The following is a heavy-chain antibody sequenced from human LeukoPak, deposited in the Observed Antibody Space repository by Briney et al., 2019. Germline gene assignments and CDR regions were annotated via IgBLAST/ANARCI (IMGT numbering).Heavy chain of an antibody. CDR3: ARDQSRCSGGTCYHFDAFDI. D-gene: IGHD2-15*01. V-gene: IGHV3-21*01. CDR1: GFTFSSYS. Sequence: GGSPRLSCAASGFTFSSYSMNWVRRAPGKGLEWVSSISSSSKYIYYADSVKGRFTLSRDDAKNSMYLQMNSLTAEDTAVYYCARDQSRCSGGTCYHFDAFDIWGEGTMVTVSS. CDR2: ISSSSKYI. J-gene: IGHJ3*02.